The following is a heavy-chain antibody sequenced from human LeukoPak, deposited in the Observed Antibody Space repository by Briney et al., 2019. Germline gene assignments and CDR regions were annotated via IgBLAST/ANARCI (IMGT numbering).Heavy chain of an antibody. V-gene: IGHV3-7*01. CDR1: GFTFSSYW. CDR3: ARDRPRYSYGYYYYYGMDV. Sequence: PGGSLRLSCAASGFTFSSYWMSWVRQAPGKGLEWVANIKQDGSEKYYVDSVKGRFTISRDNAKNSLYLQMNSLRAEDTAVYYCARDRPRYSYGYYYYYGMDVWGQGTTVTVSS. CDR2: IKQDGSEK. D-gene: IGHD5-18*01. J-gene: IGHJ6*02.